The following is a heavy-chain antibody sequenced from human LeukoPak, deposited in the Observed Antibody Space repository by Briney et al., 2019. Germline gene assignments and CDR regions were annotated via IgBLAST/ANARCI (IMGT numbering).Heavy chain of an antibody. CDR2: IKQDGSEK. Sequence: GGSLRLSCAASGFTFSSYWMSLVRQAPGKGLEWVANIKQDGSEKYYVDSVKGRFTISRDNAKNSLYLQMNSLRAEDTAVYYCARDGPCSSTSCYNYYYYGMDVWGQGTTVTVSS. J-gene: IGHJ6*02. CDR1: GFTFSSYW. D-gene: IGHD2-2*01. V-gene: IGHV3-7*01. CDR3: ARDGPCSSTSCYNYYYYGMDV.